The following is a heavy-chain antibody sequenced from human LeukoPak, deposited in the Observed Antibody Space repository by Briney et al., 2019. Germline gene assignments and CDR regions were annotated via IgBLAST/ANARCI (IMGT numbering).Heavy chain of an antibody. V-gene: IGHV2-5*02. CDR3: THTVFYYVFGSVYNPGIRPHFAD. Sequence: SGPTLVNPTQTLTLTCTFSGFSLSTSGVGVGWIRQPPGKALEWLALIYWDDDKRYSPSLESRLTITKDTSKNQVVLTMTNMDPVNTAKYNCTHTVFYYVFGSVYNPGIRPHFADGGQETLATAPS. D-gene: IGHD3-3*01. J-gene: IGHJ4*02. CDR2: IYWDDDK. CDR1: GFSLSTSGVG.